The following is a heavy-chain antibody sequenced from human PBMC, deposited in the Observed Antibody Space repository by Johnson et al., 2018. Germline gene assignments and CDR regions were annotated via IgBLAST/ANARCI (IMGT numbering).Heavy chain of an antibody. Sequence: QVQLVQSGGGVVQPGRSLRLSCAASGFTFSSYGMHWVRQAPGKGLEWVAVIWYDGSNKYYADSVKGRFSISRDTSKNTLFLQMNSLRAEDTALYYCARGINAYYYYGMDVWGQGTTVTVSS. CDR2: IWYDGSNK. CDR1: GFTFSSYG. D-gene: IGHD2-8*01. CDR3: ARGINAYYYYGMDV. V-gene: IGHV3-33*01. J-gene: IGHJ6*02.